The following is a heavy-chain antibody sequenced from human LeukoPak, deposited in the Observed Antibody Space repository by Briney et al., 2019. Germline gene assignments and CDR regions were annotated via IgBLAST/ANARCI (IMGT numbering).Heavy chain of an antibody. J-gene: IGHJ4*02. CDR3: ATQGIGLAGGYFDS. CDR1: GGSFSTFS. D-gene: IGHD2-8*02. Sequence: SVKVSCKASGGSFSTFSINWVRQAPGQGLQWMGRVIPAFGTADYSQKFQGRVTFTADMSTAAAYMDLRSLRSDDTALYYCATQGIGLAGGYFDSWGQGTRVTVSS. V-gene: IGHV1-69*06. CDR2: VIPAFGTA.